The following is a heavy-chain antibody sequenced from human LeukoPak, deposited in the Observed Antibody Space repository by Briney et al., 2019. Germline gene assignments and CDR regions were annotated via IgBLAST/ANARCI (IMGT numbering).Heavy chain of an antibody. D-gene: IGHD2-2*01. CDR1: GFTFDDYG. CDR2: INWNGGST. V-gene: IGHV3-20*04. J-gene: IGHJ4*02. CDR3: AREKAGYCSSTSCYELRFYYFDY. Sequence: LPGGSLRLSCAASGFTFDDYGMSWVRQAPGKGLEWVSGINWNGGSTNYANSVKGRFTISRDNAKNSLYLQMNSLRAEDTAVYYCAREKAGYCSSTSCYELRFYYFDYWGQGTLVTVSS.